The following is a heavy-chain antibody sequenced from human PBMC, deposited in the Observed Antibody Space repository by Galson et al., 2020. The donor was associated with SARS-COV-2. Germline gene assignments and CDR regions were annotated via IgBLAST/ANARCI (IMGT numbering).Heavy chain of an antibody. V-gene: IGHV1-46*01. CDR3: AREWGDINSSVFDY. Sequence: ASVTVSCQASGYTFLSFYIHWVRPAPGQGLAWMGVINPSGDITSYAQKFRGRVTVTRDMSTQTVYMELSSLTSEDTAVYYCAREWGDINSSVFDYWGQGSLVVVSS. D-gene: IGHD2-21*01. CDR1: GYTFLSFY. CDR2: INPSGDIT. J-gene: IGHJ4*02.